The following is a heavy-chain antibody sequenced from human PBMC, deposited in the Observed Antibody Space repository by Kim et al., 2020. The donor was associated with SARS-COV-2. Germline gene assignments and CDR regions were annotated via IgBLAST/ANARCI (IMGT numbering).Heavy chain of an antibody. CDR3: ARGAGWQVKIHFDS. Sequence: ASVKVSCKASGYTFTSYDINWVRQAPGQGLEWMGWISAYNGNTNYAQKFQGRVTMTTDTSTNTAYMELRSLRSDDTAMYYCARGAGWQVKIHFDSWGQGTLVTVSS. CDR1: GYTFTSYD. J-gene: IGHJ4*02. V-gene: IGHV1-18*04. CDR2: ISAYNGNT. D-gene: IGHD6-19*01.